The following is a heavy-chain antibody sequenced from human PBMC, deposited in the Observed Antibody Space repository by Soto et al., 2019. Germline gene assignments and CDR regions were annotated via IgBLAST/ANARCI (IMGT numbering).Heavy chain of an antibody. Sequence: TLSLTCAVSGGSISSGGYSWSWIRQPPGKGLEWIGYIYHSGSTYYNPSLKSRVTISVDRSKNQFSLKLSSVTAADTAVYYCARVGTSWWFDPWGQGTLVTVSS. V-gene: IGHV4-30-2*01. D-gene: IGHD1-1*01. J-gene: IGHJ5*02. CDR3: ARVGTSWWFDP. CDR1: GGSISSGGYS. CDR2: IYHSGST.